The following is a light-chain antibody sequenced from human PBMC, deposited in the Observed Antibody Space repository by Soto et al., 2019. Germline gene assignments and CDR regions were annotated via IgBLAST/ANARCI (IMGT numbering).Light chain of an antibody. J-gene: IGLJ2*01. CDR1: SGNIASNY. Sequence: NFMLTQPHSVSESPGKTVTISCTGSSGNIASNYVQWFQQRPGGVPTTVIYEDNRRPSGVPDRFSGSIDSSSNSASLTSSGLKTEDEADYYCQSYDTTTVVFGGGTKVTVL. CDR3: QSYDTTTVV. V-gene: IGLV6-57*02. CDR2: EDN.